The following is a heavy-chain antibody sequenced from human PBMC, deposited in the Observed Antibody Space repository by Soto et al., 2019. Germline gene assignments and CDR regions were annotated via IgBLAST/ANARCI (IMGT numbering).Heavy chain of an antibody. D-gene: IGHD2-8*01. V-gene: IGHV4-59*02. CDR1: RGSVTSCH. J-gene: IGHJ5*02. CDR3: ARDMHAGFTHCFDP. Sequence: SDTLGLTSVDCRGSVTSCHWCWLWQLPGKGLEWIAYTAYTGNTNYNPSLKSRVTISIDTTKNQLSLKLTSMTAADTAVYYCARDMHAGFTHCFDPWGQGTLVTVYS. CDR2: TAYTGNT.